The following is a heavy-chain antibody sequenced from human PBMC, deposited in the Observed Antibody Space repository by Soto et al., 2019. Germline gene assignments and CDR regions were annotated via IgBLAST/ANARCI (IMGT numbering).Heavy chain of an antibody. CDR2: ISAYSGHT. D-gene: IGHD1-26*01. V-gene: IGHV1-18*01. CDR1: GYNLTNYD. J-gene: IGHJ4*02. CDR3: ARGVLTVGRTIL. Sequence: QVQLVQSGGEVKKPGASVKVSCKASGYNLTNYDINWVRQAPGQGLEWMGGISAYSGHTNYEQKVQGRITMTTDTSKNTDYMDLRSLISDDTAVYYYARGVLTVGRTILWGQGTLVTVYS.